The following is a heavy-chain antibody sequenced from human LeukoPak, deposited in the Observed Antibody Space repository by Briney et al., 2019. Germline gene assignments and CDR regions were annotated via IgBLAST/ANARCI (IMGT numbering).Heavy chain of an antibody. CDR2: INGYGSST. J-gene: IGHJ4*02. V-gene: IGHV3-74*01. CDR1: GFSFISYW. CDR3: ARDAPGNTALDY. D-gene: IGHD5-18*01. Sequence: GGSLRLSCAASGFSFISYWMHWVRQAPGKGLVWVSRINGYGSSTDFADSVKGRFTISRDNAKNTLYLQMNSLRAEDTAVYYCARDAPGNTALDYWGQGTLVTVSS.